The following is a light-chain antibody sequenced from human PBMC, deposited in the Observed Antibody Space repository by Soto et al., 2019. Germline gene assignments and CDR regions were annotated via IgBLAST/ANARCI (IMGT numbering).Light chain of an antibody. CDR1: QGIGVR. CDR3: LQVNSFPRT. CDR2: SAS. V-gene: IGKV1-12*01. Sequence: IQKLECPCSLSASIGDRVTITCRASQGIGVRLAWFQQKPGKAPQYLIQSASILQSGVPSRFSGSGSGTEFILTINSLQPEDVAIYYCLQVNSFPRTFGQGTTVDLK. J-gene: IGKJ1*01.